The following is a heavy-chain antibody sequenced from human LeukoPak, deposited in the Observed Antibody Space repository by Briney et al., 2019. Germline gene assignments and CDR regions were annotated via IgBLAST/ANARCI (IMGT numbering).Heavy chain of an antibody. CDR1: GYTFTSYD. CDR2: MNPNSGNT. Sequence: GASVKVSCKASGYTFTSYDINWVRQATGQGLEWMGWMNPNSGNTGYAQKFQGRVTMTGNTSISTAYMELSSLRSEDTAVYYCARGPDYVWGSSPLFDYWGQGTLVTVSS. V-gene: IGHV1-8*01. CDR3: ARGPDYVWGSSPLFDY. D-gene: IGHD3-16*01. J-gene: IGHJ4*02.